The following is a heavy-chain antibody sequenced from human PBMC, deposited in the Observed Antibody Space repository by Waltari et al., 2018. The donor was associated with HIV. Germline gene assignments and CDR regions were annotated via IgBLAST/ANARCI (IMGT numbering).Heavy chain of an antibody. D-gene: IGHD3-22*01. Sequence: EVQLVESGGGLIQPGGSLRLSRAASGLPVSTNYMRWVRPAPGRGLEWVSVIHSGGSTYYADSVKGRFTISRDESKNTLYLQINSLRAEDTAVYYCAREISHYYDSSGFLPYYFDYWGQGTLVTVSS. CDR3: AREISHYYDSSGFLPYYFDY. V-gene: IGHV3-53*01. J-gene: IGHJ4*02. CDR2: IHSGGST. CDR1: GLPVSTNY.